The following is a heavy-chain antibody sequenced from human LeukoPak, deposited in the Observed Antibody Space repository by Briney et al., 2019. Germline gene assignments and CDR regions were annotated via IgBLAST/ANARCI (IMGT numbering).Heavy chain of an antibody. V-gene: IGHV4-59*08. D-gene: IGHD2-21*01. CDR1: GYISSYY. CDR3: ARHSHGADRYRDSLDS. CDR2: VYFRGGA. Sequence: SETLSLTRSVSGYISSYYWSWIRQPPGKGLEWIGYVYFRGGATYNPSLKGRVTISEDTSKNRVSLKLNSVTAADTAIYYCARHSHGADRYRDSLDSWGQGILVTVSS. J-gene: IGHJ4*02.